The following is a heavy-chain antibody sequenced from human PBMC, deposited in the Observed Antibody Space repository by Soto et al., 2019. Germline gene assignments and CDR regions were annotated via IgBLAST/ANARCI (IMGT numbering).Heavy chain of an antibody. J-gene: IGHJ4*02. D-gene: IGHD4-17*01. V-gene: IGHV5-10-1*01. CDR1: GYSFTSYW. CDR3: ARGMVTTKPEYFDY. Sequence: GEALKISCKGSGYSFTSYWNSWVRQVPGKGLEWMGRIDPSDSYTNYSPSFQGHVTISADKSISTAYLQWSSLKASDTAMYYCARGMVTTKPEYFDYWGQGTMVTVSS. CDR2: IDPSDSYT.